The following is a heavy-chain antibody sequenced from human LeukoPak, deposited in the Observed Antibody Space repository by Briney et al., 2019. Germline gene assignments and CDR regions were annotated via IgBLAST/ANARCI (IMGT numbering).Heavy chain of an antibody. CDR3: AKAKGVDFWSGYFEY. V-gene: IGHV3-23*01. Sequence: PGGSLRLSCAASGFTFRSYAMTWVRQAPGEGLEWVSPISGRGDSTYYADSVKGRFTIARDNSKKTLYLQMNSLRAEDTAVYYCAKAKGVDFWSGYFEYWGQGTLVTVSS. J-gene: IGHJ4*02. D-gene: IGHD3-3*01. CDR1: GFTFRSYA. CDR2: ISGRGDST.